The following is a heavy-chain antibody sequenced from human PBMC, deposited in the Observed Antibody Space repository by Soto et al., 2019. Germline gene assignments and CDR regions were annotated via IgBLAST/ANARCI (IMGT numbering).Heavy chain of an antibody. D-gene: IGHD2-21*02. CDR3: ARGLRAYCGGDCYSDAFDI. V-gene: IGHV3-30-3*01. Sequence: QVQLVESGGGVVQPGRSLRLSCAASGFTFSSYAMHWVRQAPGKGLEWVAVISYDGSNKYYADSVKGRFTISRDNSKNTLYLQMNSLRAEDTAVYYCARGLRAYCGGDCYSDAFDIWGQGTMVTVSS. J-gene: IGHJ3*02. CDR1: GFTFSSYA. CDR2: ISYDGSNK.